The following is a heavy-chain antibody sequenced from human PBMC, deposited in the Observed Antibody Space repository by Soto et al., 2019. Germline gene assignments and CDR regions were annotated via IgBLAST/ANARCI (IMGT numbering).Heavy chain of an antibody. D-gene: IGHD6-6*01. CDR1: GYTFTGYY. V-gene: IGHV1-2*02. Sequence: ASVKVSYKASGYTFTGYYMHWVRQAPGQGLEWMGWINPNSGGTNYAQKFQGRVTMTRDTSISTAYMELSRLRSDDTAVYYCARDKVAARRKGSNWFDPWGQGTLVTVSS. CDR2: INPNSGGT. J-gene: IGHJ5*02. CDR3: ARDKVAARRKGSNWFDP.